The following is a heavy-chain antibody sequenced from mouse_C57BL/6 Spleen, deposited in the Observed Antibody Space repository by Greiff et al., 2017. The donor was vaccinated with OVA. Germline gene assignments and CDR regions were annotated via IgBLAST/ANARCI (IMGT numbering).Heavy chain of an antibody. Sequence: QVQLKQPGAELVKPGASVKLSCKASGYTFTSYWMHWLKQRPGQGLEWIGMIHPNSGSTNYNEKFKSKATLTVDKSSSTAYMQLSSLTSEDSAVYYCARGIYDGYYWYVDVWGTGTTVTVSS. J-gene: IGHJ1*03. CDR2: IHPNSGST. D-gene: IGHD2-3*01. CDR3: ARGIYDGYYWYVDV. CDR1: GYTFTSYW. V-gene: IGHV1-64*01.